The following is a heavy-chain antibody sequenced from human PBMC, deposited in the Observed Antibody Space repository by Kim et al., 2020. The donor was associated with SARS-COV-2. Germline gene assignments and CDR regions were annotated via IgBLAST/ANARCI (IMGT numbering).Heavy chain of an antibody. J-gene: IGHJ4*02. Sequence: SETLSLTCAVSGGSISSGGYSWSWIRQSPGKVLEWIGYISHSGSTYYNPSLKSRVTISIDRSKNQFSLKLTSVTAADTAVYYCARDSPAAGSYFDYWGQGTLVTVSS. D-gene: IGHD6-13*01. V-gene: IGHV4-30-2*06. CDR2: ISHSGST. CDR1: GGSISSGGYS. CDR3: ARDSPAAGSYFDY.